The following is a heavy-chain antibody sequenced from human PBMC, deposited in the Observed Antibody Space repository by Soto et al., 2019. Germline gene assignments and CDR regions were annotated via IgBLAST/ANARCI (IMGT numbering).Heavy chain of an antibody. Sequence: QVQLVQSGAEVKKPESSVKVSCKAPGGTFSTYAISWVRQAPGQGLEWMGGIIPMFGTANYAQRFQDRVTITADESTNTVYMELSSLRSEDTAVYFCASGTQLSLRRINNGYSGWGQGTLVTVSS. J-gene: IGHJ4*02. CDR2: IIPMFGTA. V-gene: IGHV1-69*12. CDR3: ASGTQLSLRRINNGYSG. CDR1: GGTFSTYA. D-gene: IGHD3-22*01.